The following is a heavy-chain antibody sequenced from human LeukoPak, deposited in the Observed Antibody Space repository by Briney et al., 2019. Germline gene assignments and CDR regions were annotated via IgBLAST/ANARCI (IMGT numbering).Heavy chain of an antibody. V-gene: IGHV4-59*01. J-gene: IGHJ5*02. CDR1: GGSISNYF. D-gene: IGHD3-10*01. CDR2: ISYNGRT. Sequence: SETLSLTCTVSGGSISNYFWSWIRQSPGKGLEWIGYISYNGRTNYNPSLKSRVIISVDTSKSQFSLNLSSVTAADTAVYYCAGDAYRGVNQFDPWGQGTLVTVSS. CDR3: AGDAYRGVNQFDP.